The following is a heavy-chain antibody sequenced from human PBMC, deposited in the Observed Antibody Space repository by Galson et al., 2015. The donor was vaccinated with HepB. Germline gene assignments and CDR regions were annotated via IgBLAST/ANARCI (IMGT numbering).Heavy chain of an antibody. CDR2: ITDGGDTT. J-gene: IGHJ4*02. CDR1: GFTFSNYA. V-gene: IGHV3-23*01. Sequence: SLRLSCAASGFTFSNYAMSWVRQAPGKGLEWVSGITDGGDTTSYADSVKGRFTISRDNSKNTVHVQMNSLRVEDTAIYYCARSLGWSGYPHDYWGQGTLVTVSS. CDR3: ARSLGWSGYPHDY. D-gene: IGHD3-3*01.